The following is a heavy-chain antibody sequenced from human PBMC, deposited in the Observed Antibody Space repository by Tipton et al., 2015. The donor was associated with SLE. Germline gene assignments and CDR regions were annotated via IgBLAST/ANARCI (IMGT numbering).Heavy chain of an antibody. J-gene: IGHJ3*02. CDR1: GYTFSNYG. CDR3: ARGRMTRYGFDI. CDR2: ISTYNGNT. Sequence: QLVQSGAEVKKAGASMKVSCKASGYTFSNYGISWVRQAPGQGLEWMGWISTYNGNTNSAQKLQGRVTMTTDTSTGTAYMELRSLRSDDTAVYYCARGRMTRYGFDIWGQGTMVTVSS. D-gene: IGHD2-21*02. V-gene: IGHV1-18*01.